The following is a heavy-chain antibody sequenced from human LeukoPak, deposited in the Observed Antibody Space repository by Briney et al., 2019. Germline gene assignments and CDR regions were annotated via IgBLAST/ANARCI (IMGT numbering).Heavy chain of an antibody. D-gene: IGHD1-26*01. J-gene: IGHJ6*03. V-gene: IGHV3-23*01. CDR1: GFTFSSYG. CDR3: AKAVGATPMKYYYYYYMDV. CDR2: ISGSGGST. Sequence: PGGSLRLSCAASGFTFSSYGMSWVRQAPGKGLEWVSAISGSGGSTYYADSVKGRFTISRDNSKNTLYLQMNSLRAEDTAVYYCAKAVGATPMKYYYYYYMDVWGKGTTVTISS.